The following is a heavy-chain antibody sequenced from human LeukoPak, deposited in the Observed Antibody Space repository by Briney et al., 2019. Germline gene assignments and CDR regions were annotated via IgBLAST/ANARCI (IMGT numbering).Heavy chain of an antibody. D-gene: IGHD6-19*01. CDR1: GFTFSSYA. Sequence: PGGSLRLSCAASGFTFSSYAMYWVRQAPGKGLEWVAVISYDGSNKYYADSVKGRFTISRDNSKNTLYLQMNSLRAEDTAVYYCASPIAVAGTGGDYWGQGTLVTVSS. CDR2: ISYDGSNK. J-gene: IGHJ4*02. V-gene: IGHV3-30-3*01. CDR3: ASPIAVAGTGGDY.